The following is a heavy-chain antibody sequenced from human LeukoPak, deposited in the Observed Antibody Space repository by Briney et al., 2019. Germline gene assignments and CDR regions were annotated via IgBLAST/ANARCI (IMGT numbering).Heavy chain of an antibody. J-gene: IGHJ4*02. CDR2: ISGTSVHI. CDR1: GFTFSTSS. Sequence: PGGSLRLSCSASGFTFSTSSMKWFRQAPGKALEWVSAISGTSVHIYYADSVKGRFTISRDNVKESLYLQMNSLRAEDTAVYYCARVPIAAAETGHWGQGTLVTVSS. D-gene: IGHD6-13*01. CDR3: ARVPIAAAETGH. V-gene: IGHV3-21*01.